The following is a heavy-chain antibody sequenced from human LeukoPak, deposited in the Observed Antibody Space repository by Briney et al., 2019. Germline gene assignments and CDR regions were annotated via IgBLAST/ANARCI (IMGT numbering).Heavy chain of an antibody. Sequence: GGSLRLSCAASGFTFSSYEMNWVRQAPGKGLEWVSHISSSGSTIYYADSVKGRFTISRDNAKNSLYLQMNSLRAEDTAVYYCARDLYRIVVVPLYFDYWGQGTLVTVSS. V-gene: IGHV3-48*03. CDR2: ISSSGSTI. CDR3: ARDLYRIVVVPLYFDY. CDR1: GFTFSSYE. J-gene: IGHJ4*02. D-gene: IGHD3-22*01.